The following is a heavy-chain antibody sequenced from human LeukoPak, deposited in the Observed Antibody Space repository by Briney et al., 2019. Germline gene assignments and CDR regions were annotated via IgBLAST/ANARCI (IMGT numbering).Heavy chain of an antibody. CDR1: GYTFTSYY. J-gene: IGHJ4*02. CDR2: INPSGGST. Sequence: ASVKVSCKAFGYTFTSYYMHWVRQAPRQGLEWMGIINPSGGSTSYAQKFQGRVTMTRDMSTSTVYMELSSLRSEDTAVYYCARDLYDSQYYFDYWGQGTLVTVSS. D-gene: IGHD5/OR15-5a*01. CDR3: ARDLYDSQYYFDY. V-gene: IGHV1-46*01.